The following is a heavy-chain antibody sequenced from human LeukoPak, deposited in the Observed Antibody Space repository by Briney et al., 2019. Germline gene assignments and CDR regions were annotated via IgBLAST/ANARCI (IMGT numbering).Heavy chain of an antibody. CDR3: AREEDTLDAFDI. CDR2: IYTSGST. D-gene: IGHD2-15*01. Sequence: SETLSLTCTVSGGSISSYYWSWIRQPARKGLEWIGRIYTSGSTNYNPSLKSRVTMSVDTSKNQFSLKLSSVTAADTAVYYCAREEDTLDAFDIWGQGTMVTVSS. CDR1: GGSISSYY. V-gene: IGHV4-4*07. J-gene: IGHJ3*02.